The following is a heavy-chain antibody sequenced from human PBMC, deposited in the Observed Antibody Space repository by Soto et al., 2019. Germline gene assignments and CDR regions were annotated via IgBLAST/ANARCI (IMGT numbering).Heavy chain of an antibody. J-gene: IGHJ3*02. V-gene: IGHV1-69*04. CDR2: IIPILGIA. Sequence: ASVKVSCKASGGTFSSYAISWVRQAPGQGLEWMGRIIPILGIANYAQKFQGRVTITADKSTSTAYMELSSLRSEDTAVYYCARDRGDGYNNIWGQGTMVTVSS. CDR1: GGTFSSYA. CDR3: ARDRGDGYNNI. D-gene: IGHD5-12*01.